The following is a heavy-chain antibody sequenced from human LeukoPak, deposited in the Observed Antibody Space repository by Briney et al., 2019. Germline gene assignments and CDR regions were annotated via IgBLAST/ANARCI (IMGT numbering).Heavy chain of an antibody. CDR3: AHSPYYYDNSGYYYDRFNY. Sequence: SGPTLVKPTQTLTLTCTFSGFSLSTSGVGVGWIRQPPGKALEWLALIYWDDDKRYSPSLKSRLTITKDTSKNQVVLTMANMDPADTATYYCAHSPYYYDNSGYYYDRFNYWGQGTLVTVSS. D-gene: IGHD3-22*01. V-gene: IGHV2-5*02. J-gene: IGHJ4*02. CDR1: GFSLSTSGVG. CDR2: IYWDDDK.